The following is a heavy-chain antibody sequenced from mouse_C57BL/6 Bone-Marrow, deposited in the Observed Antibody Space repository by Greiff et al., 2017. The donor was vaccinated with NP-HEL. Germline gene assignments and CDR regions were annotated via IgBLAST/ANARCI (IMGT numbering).Heavy chain of an antibody. D-gene: IGHD1-1*01. J-gene: IGHJ2*01. V-gene: IGHV1-19*01. CDR2: INPYNGGT. CDR3: ASGHYGSSYDDY. Sequence: EVQLQQSGPVLVKPGASVKMSCKASGYTFTDYYMNWVKQSHGKSLEWIGVINPYNGGTSYNQKFKGKATLTVDKSSSTAYMELNSLTSEDSAVYYCASGHYGSSYDDYWGQGTTLTVSS. CDR1: GYTFTDYY.